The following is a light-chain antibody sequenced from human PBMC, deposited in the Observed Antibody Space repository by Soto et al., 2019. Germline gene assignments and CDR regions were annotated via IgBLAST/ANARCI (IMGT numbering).Light chain of an antibody. CDR3: SSYTNSNSYV. CDR2: EVS. J-gene: IGLJ1*01. Sequence: QSALTQSASVSGSPGQSITISCTGTTSDVGAYNYVSWYQQHPGKTPKLLIYEVSNRPSGVSNRFSGSKSGNTASLTISGLQAGDEADYYCSSYTNSNSYVFGTGTKLTVL. CDR1: TSDVGAYNY. V-gene: IGLV2-14*01.